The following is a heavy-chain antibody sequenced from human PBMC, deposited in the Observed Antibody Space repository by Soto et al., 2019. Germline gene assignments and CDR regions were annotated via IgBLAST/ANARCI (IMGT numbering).Heavy chain of an antibody. Sequence: PGGSLILSCTASGFTFSNYAMHWVRQAPGKGLEYISGISTNGGTTYYTDSVEGRFTISRDNSKNTLYLQLGSRRAEDMAVYFCARMYYYGRGSGTNLAYWAQGSLVPVSS. CDR1: GFTFSNYA. J-gene: IGHJ4*02. D-gene: IGHD3-10*01. CDR2: ISTNGGTT. CDR3: ARMYYYGRGSGTNLAY. V-gene: IGHV3-64*02.